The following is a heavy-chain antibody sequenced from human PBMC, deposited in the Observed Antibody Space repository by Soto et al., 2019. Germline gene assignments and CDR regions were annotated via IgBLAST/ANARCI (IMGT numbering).Heavy chain of an antibody. Sequence: SETLSLTCTVSGGSISSGDYYWSWIRQPPGKGLEWIGSIYYSGSIYYNPSLKSRVTISVDTSKKQFSLKLSSVTAADTAGYYCARHEPLHGAYDYWGQETLVPAS. CDR3: ARHEPLHGAYDY. D-gene: IGHD5-12*01. V-gene: IGHV4-30-4*01. CDR1: GGSISSGDYY. J-gene: IGHJ4*02. CDR2: IYYSGSI.